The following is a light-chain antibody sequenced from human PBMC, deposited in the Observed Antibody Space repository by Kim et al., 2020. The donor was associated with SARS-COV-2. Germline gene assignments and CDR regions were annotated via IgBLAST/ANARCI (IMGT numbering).Light chain of an antibody. CDR3: QQRNNWPWT. CDR2: NAS. CDR1: QSVSGH. V-gene: IGKV3-11*01. J-gene: IGKJ1*01. Sequence: PGERATLSCRASQSVSGHLVWYQQKLGQAPRLLIYNASNRATGIPARVSGSGSGTDFTLTISSLEPDDFAVYFCQQRNNWPWTFGQGTKVDIK.